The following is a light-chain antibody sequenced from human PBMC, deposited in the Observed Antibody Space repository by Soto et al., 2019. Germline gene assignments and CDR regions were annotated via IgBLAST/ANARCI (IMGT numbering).Light chain of an antibody. J-gene: IGKJ5*01. CDR1: RMVSSN. CDR2: GAS. Sequence: DIVMTQAPAGLSVPPVEGPTVSCSASRMVSSNLAWYQQKPGHAARLLIYGASTSATGIPARCSGSGSATEFTLPISSLQSADFAVYYCQQHNNWPPITFGQGTQLEIK. V-gene: IGKV3-15*01. CDR3: QQHNNWPPIT.